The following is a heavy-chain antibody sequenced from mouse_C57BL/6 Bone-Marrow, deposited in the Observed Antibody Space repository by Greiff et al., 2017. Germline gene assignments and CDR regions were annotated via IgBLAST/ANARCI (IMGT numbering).Heavy chain of an antibody. J-gene: IGHJ3*01. CDR1: GYTFTSYW. V-gene: IGHV1-50*01. CDR3: ARGAWFAY. CDR2: IDPSDSYT. Sequence: QVQLKQPGAELVKPGASVKLSCKASGYTFTSYWMQWVKQRPGQGLEWIGEIDPSDSYTNYNQKFKGKATLTVDTSSSPAYMQLSSLTSEDSAVYYCARGAWFAYWGQGTLVTVSA.